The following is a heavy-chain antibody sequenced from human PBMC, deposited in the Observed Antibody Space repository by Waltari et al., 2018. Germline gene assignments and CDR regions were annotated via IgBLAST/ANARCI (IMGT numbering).Heavy chain of an antibody. Sequence: QVQLQESGPGLVKPSETLSLTCTVSGGSISSHYWSWIRQPPGKGLEWIGYIYYSGSTNYNPSLKSRVTISVDTSKNQFSLKLSSVTAADTAVYYCARDRGAHYGMDVWGQGTTVTVSS. V-gene: IGHV4-59*11. J-gene: IGHJ6*02. CDR3: ARDRGAHYGMDV. CDR2: IYYSGST. CDR1: GGSISSHY. D-gene: IGHD3-10*01.